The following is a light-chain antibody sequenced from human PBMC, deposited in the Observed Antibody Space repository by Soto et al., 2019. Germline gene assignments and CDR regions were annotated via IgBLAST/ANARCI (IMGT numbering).Light chain of an antibody. J-gene: IGKJ1*01. CDR1: QSMNDW. V-gene: IGKV1-5*01. CDR2: DAS. Sequence: DIQMTQSPSTLSASVGDRVTITCRASQSMNDWLAWYQQKPGKAPKVLIYDASSLQSGVPSRFSGGGSGTEFTLTIDSLQPDDVATYYCLRYNAFSQTFGQGTKVEI. CDR3: LRYNAFSQT.